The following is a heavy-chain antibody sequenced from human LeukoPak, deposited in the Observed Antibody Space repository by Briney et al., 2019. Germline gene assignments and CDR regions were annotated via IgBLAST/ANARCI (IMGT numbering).Heavy chain of an antibody. V-gene: IGHV3-53*01. CDR3: AKGGYSIAAYYYYYYMDV. CDR2: IYSGGGT. D-gene: IGHD6-25*01. Sequence: GGSLRLSCAASGFTVSSNYMNWVRQAPGKGLEWVSIIYSGGGTYYADSVKGRFTISRDNSKNTLYLQMNSLRAEDTAVYYCAKGGYSIAAYYYYYYMDVWGKGTTVTVSS. CDR1: GFTVSSNY. J-gene: IGHJ6*03.